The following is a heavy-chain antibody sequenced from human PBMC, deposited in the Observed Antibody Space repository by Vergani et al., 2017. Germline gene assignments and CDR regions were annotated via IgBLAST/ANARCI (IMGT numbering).Heavy chain of an antibody. Sequence: QVQLVESGGGLVKPGGSLRLSCIASGFTFSDYYMTWIRQAPGKGLEWISYISNSGDTTHYSDSVKGRFTISRYNAKNSMYLEMHSLRVEDTAVYYCTRDQGLGSGYYYYYYMDVWGNGTTVTVSS. J-gene: IGHJ6*03. D-gene: IGHD3-10*01. CDR3: TRDQGLGSGYYYYYYMDV. V-gene: IGHV3-11*01. CDR1: GFTFSDYY. CDR2: ISNSGDTT.